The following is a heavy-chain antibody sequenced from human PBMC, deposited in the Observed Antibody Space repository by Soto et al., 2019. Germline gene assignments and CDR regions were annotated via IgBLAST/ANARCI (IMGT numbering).Heavy chain of an antibody. CDR1: GYFLSSYG. J-gene: IGHJ6*02. CDR3: ARGSPMDV. V-gene: IGHV1-18*04. CDR2: ISGYNGNT. Sequence: QVQLVQSGAEVKEPGASVKVSCKASGYFLSSYGINWVRQAPGQGLEWMGWISGYNGNTNYAQKLRGRVTMTADTSTSTAYMELRSLRSDDTAIYYCARGSPMDVWGQGTTVTVSS.